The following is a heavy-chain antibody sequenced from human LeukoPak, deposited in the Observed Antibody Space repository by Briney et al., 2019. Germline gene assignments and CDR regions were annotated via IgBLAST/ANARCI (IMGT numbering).Heavy chain of an antibody. Sequence: SETLSLTRTVSGGSLSSGTYYWRWLRQPAGKGPEWIGRVYISVSTNYTPSLKSRITISVDTSKNQFSLKLSSVTAADTAVYYCARNSCPSGSCYDNRGYFDYWGQGTLVTVSS. CDR3: ARNSCPSGSCYDNRGYFDY. D-gene: IGHD2-15*01. J-gene: IGHJ4*02. V-gene: IGHV4-61*02. CDR2: VYISVST. CDR1: GGSLSSGTYY.